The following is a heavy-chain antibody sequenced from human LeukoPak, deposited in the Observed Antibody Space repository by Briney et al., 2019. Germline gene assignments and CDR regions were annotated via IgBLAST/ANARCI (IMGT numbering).Heavy chain of an antibody. D-gene: IGHD2-15*01. CDR2: IYYSGST. CDR1: GGSISSGDYY. CDR3: ARACSGGSCYSGWFDP. J-gene: IGHJ5*02. V-gene: IGHV4-30-4*01. Sequence: SETLSLTCTVSGGSISSGDYYWSWIRQPPGKGLEWIGYIYYSGSTYYNPSLKSRVTISVDTSKNQFSLKLSSVPAADTAVYYCARACSGGSCYSGWFDPWGQGTLVTVSS.